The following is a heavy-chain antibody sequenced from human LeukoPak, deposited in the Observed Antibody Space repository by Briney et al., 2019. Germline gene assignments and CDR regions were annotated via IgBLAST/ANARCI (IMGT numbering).Heavy chain of an antibody. Sequence: PSETLSLTCTVSGVSISSSSSYWGWIRQPPGKGLEWIGSIYYSGGTYYNPSLKSRVTISVDTSENQFSLKLSSVTAADTAVYYCARLGTTVVAPAYYWGQGTLVTVSS. CDR1: GVSISSSSSY. CDR3: ARLGTTVVAPAYY. J-gene: IGHJ4*02. V-gene: IGHV4-39*01. D-gene: IGHD4-23*01. CDR2: IYYSGGT.